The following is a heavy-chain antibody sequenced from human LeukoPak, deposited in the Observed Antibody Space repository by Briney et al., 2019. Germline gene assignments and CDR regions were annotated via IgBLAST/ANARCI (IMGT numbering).Heavy chain of an antibody. Sequence: PSETLSFTCAVYGGSFSGYYWSWIRQPPGKGLEWIGEINHSGSTNYNPSLKSRVTISVDTSKNQFSLKLSSVTAADTAVYYCARGGRGSQLANWFDPWGQGTLVTVSS. CDR1: GGSFSGYY. J-gene: IGHJ5*02. CDR2: INHSGST. D-gene: IGHD1-26*01. V-gene: IGHV4-34*01. CDR3: ARGGRGSQLANWFDP.